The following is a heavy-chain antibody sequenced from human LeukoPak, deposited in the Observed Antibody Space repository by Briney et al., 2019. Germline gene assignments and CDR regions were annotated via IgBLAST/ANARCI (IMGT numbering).Heavy chain of an antibody. CDR3: ASMDKTAMVY. V-gene: IGHV4-34*01. Sequence: SETLSLTCAVYGGSFSGYYWSWIRQPPGKGLEWIGEINHSGSTNYNPSFKSRVTISVDTSKNQFSLKLSSVTAADTAVYYCASMDKTAMVYWGQGTLVTVSS. J-gene: IGHJ4*02. CDR2: INHSGST. CDR1: GGSFSGYY. D-gene: IGHD5-18*01.